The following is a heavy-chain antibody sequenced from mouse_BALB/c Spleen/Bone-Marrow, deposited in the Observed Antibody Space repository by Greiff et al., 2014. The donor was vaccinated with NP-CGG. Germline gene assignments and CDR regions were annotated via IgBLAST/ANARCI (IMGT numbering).Heavy chain of an antibody. D-gene: IGHD4-1*01. V-gene: IGHV3-1*02. Sequence: EVKLMESGPDLVKPSQSLSLTCTVTGYSITSDYSWHWIRQFPGNKLEWMGYIHYSGTTVYNPSLKSRISFTRDTSNNQFFLQLNSVTTEDTATYHCARFAGTPYTMDYWGQGTSVTVSS. CDR3: ARFAGTPYTMDY. J-gene: IGHJ4*01. CDR2: IHYSGTT. CDR1: GYSITSDYS.